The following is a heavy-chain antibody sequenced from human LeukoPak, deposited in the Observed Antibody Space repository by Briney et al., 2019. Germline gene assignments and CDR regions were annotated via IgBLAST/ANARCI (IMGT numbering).Heavy chain of an antibody. V-gene: IGHV1-2*02. J-gene: IGHJ5*02. CDR1: GYTFTGYY. CDR2: FNPNSGGT. D-gene: IGHD2-2*01. Sequence: ASVKVSCKASGYTFTGYYIHWVRQAPGQGLEWMGWFNPNSGGTNYAQKFQGRVTMTRDTSITTAYMELSRLISDDTAVYYCARGLTDEHQLILHWFDPWGQGTLVTVSS. CDR3: ARGLTDEHQLILHWFDP.